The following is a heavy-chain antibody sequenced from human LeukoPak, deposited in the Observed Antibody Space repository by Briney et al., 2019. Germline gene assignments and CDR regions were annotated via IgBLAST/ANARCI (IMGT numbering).Heavy chain of an antibody. CDR2: IYYSGST. J-gene: IGHJ4*02. CDR3: ASGNYYDSSGYYEPKFDY. Sequence: SETLSLTCTVSGGSISSYHWSWVRQPPGKGLEWIGYIYYSGSTNYNPSLKSRVTISVDTSKNQFSLRLSSVTAADTAVYYCASGNYYDSSGYYEPKFDYWGQGTLVTVSS. D-gene: IGHD3-22*01. V-gene: IGHV4-59*01. CDR1: GGSISSYH.